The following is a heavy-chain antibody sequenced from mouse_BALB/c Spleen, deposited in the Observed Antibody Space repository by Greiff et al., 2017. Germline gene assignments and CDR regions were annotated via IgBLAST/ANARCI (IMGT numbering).Heavy chain of an antibody. CDR3: ASGYGSLPWFAY. J-gene: IGHJ3*01. V-gene: IGHV3-2*02. CDR2: ISYSGST. Sequence: EVKLVESGPGLVKPSQSLSLTCTVTGYSITSDYAWNWIRQFPGNKLEWMGYISYSGSTSYNPSLKSRISITRDTSKNQFFLQLNSVTTEDTATYYCASGYGSLPWFAYWGQGTLVTVSA. CDR1: GYSITSDYA. D-gene: IGHD1-1*01.